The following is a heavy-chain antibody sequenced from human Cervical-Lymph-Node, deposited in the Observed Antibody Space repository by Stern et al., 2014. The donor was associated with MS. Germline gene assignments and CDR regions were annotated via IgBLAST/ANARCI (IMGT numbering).Heavy chain of an antibody. V-gene: IGHV2-70*04. Sequence: VTLRESGPALVKPTQTLTLTCTFSGFSLSTSGMRVSWIRQPPGKALEWLARIDWDDDKFYITSLKTRLTISKDTSKNQVVLTMTNMDPVDTATYYCARIHGSGWYVLDYWGQGTLVTVSS. D-gene: IGHD6-19*01. CDR3: ARIHGSGWYVLDY. J-gene: IGHJ4*02. CDR1: GFSLSTSGMR. CDR2: IDWDDDK.